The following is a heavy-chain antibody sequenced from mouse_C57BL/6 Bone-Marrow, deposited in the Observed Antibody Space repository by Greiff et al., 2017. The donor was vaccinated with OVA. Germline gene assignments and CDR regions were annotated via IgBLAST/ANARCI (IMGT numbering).Heavy chain of an antibody. CDR3: ARSPPLLLRYPSYWYFDV. Sequence: QVQLQQSGAELVRPGASVKMSCKASGYTFTSYNMHWVKQTPRQGLEWIGAIYPGNGDTSYNQKFKGKATLTVDKSSSSAYMQLSSLTSEDSAVYFCARSPPLLLRYPSYWYFDVWGTGTTVTVSS. D-gene: IGHD1-1*01. V-gene: IGHV1-12*01. CDR1: GYTFTSYN. CDR2: IYPGNGDT. J-gene: IGHJ1*03.